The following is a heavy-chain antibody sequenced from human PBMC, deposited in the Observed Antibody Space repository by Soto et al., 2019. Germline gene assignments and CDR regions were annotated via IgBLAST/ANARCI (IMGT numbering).Heavy chain of an antibody. CDR1: GGTFTNFI. D-gene: IGHD6-6*01. V-gene: IGHV1-69*13. CDR2: TVPMFGTP. CDR3: ARNGTYSSSLSQYSGMDV. Sequence: ASVKVSCKASGGTFTNFIMNWVRQTPGQGLEWMGGTVPMFGTPTYAQKFKGRLTISATGSTSTAYMELTSLTSEDTAVYYCARNGTYSSSLSQYSGMDVWGQGTTVTVSS. J-gene: IGHJ6*02.